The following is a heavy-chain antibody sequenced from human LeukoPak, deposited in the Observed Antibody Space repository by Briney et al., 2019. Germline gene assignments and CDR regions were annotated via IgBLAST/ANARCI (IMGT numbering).Heavy chain of an antibody. CDR1: GFTFSSYW. CDR2: IRQDGSQK. V-gene: IGHV3-7*01. J-gene: IGHJ5*02. D-gene: IGHD6-19*01. Sequence: GGSLRLSCAASGFTFSSYWMSWVRRAPGKGLEWVANIRQDGSQKYYVDSVKGRFTISRDNAKNSLYLQMNSLRAEDTAVYYCARDSGSGYSSGWSNWFDPWGQGTLVTVSS. CDR3: ARDSGSGYSSGWSNWFDP.